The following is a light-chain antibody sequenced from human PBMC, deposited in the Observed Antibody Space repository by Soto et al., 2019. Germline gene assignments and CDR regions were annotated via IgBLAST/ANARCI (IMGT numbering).Light chain of an antibody. J-gene: IGKJ1*01. Sequence: CPATLSVSPGERATVSCRASQTVSGNLACYQQIPGQATMLLIYVASTMATGIPARFSGSGSGTEFTLTICHLYSEDFAVYYCQQYNNWPPQTFSQQTKV. CDR3: QQYNNWPPQT. CDR1: QTVSGN. CDR2: VAS. V-gene: IGKV3-15*01.